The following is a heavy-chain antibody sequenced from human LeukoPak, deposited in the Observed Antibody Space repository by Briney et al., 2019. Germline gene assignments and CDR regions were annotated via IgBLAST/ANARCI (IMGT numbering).Heavy chain of an antibody. CDR1: GASISSGSYY. Sequence: SETLSLTCTVSGASISSGSYYWSWIRQPAGKGLEWIGRIYTSGSTNYNPSLKSRVTISVDRSKNHFSLRLSSVTAADTAVYYCARESPTAETAWGQGTLVTVSS. CDR2: IYTSGST. V-gene: IGHV4-61*02. CDR3: ARESPTAETA. J-gene: IGHJ5*02. D-gene: IGHD6-13*01.